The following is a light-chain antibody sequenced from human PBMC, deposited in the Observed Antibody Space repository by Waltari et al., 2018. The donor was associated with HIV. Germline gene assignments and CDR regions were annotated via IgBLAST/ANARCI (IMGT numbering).Light chain of an antibody. CDR3: QAWDSSTVV. CDR1: NLGEQS. J-gene: IGLJ2*01. V-gene: IGLV3-1*01. CDR2: QDS. Sequence: SSEATQPPSVSVSPGQTASTVCSADNLGEQSACWYQQRPGQSPVLVIYQDSKRPSTIPELFSASNSGNTATLTISGTQAMDEADYYCQAWDSSTVVFGGGTKLTVL.